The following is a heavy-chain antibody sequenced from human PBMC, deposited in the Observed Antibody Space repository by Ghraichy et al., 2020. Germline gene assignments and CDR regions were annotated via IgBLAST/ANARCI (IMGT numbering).Heavy chain of an antibody. CDR2: TYYRSEWYY. Sequence: SQTLSLTRAISGDYVSSNTASWNWVRQSPSRGLEWLGRTYYRSEWYYDYAVSVKGRITFIPDTSRNQVSLELKSVTPEDTAVYYCARDKPHRPKAGNFDYWGQGTLVTVSS. J-gene: IGHJ4*02. D-gene: IGHD6-13*01. CDR3: ARDKPHRPKAGNFDY. CDR1: GDYVSSNTAS. V-gene: IGHV6-1*01.